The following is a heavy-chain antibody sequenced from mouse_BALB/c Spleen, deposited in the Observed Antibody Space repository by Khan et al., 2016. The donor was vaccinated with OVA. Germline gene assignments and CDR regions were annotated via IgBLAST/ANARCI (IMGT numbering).Heavy chain of an antibody. J-gene: IGHJ4*01. CDR3: ARQPGYYEGSAMDY. CDR1: GFTFSSYG. Sequence: VQLKESGGGLVKPGGSLKLSCAASGFTFSSYGMSWVRQTPDKRLEWVAIISSGGTYTYYPDSLKGRFTISRDNAKNTLYLQMSSLKSEDTAMYYCARQPGYYEGSAMDYWGQGTSVTVSS. V-gene: IGHV5-6*01. D-gene: IGHD2-3*01. CDR2: ISSGGTYT.